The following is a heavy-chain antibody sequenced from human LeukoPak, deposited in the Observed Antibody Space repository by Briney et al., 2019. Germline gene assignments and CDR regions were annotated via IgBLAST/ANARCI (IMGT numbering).Heavy chain of an antibody. D-gene: IGHD6-19*01. V-gene: IGHV3-30-3*01. CDR1: GFTFSSYA. CDR3: ARHSSGWYAIDY. Sequence: GGSLRLSSAASGFTFSSYAMHWVRQAPGKGLEWVAVISYDGSNKYYADSVKGRFTISRDNSKNTLYLQMNSLRAEDTAVYYCARHSSGWYAIDYWGQGTLVTVSS. CDR2: ISYDGSNK. J-gene: IGHJ4*02.